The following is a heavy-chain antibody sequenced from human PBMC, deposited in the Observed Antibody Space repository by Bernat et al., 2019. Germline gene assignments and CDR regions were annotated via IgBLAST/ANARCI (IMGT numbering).Heavy chain of an antibody. CDR3: ARDTHYYDYIWGSYRYHWSFDL. CDR1: GFTFSSYA. Sequence: QVQLVESGGGVVQPGRSLRLSCAASGFTFSSYAMHWVRQAPGKGLEWVAVISYDGSNKYYADSVKGRFTISRDNSKNTLYLQMNSLRAEDTAVYYCARDTHYYDYIWGSYRYHWSFDLWCPGTLLTVSS. V-gene: IGHV3-30*01. D-gene: IGHD3-16*02. J-gene: IGHJ2*01. CDR2: ISYDGSNK.